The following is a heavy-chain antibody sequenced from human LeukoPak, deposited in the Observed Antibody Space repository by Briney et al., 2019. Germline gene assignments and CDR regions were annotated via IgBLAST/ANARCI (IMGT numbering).Heavy chain of an antibody. J-gene: IGHJ4*02. Sequence: GRSLRLSCAASGFTFSTYAMHWVRQAPGKGLEWVAIISYDGGSTSYADSVKGRFTISRDNSRNTLYLQMSSLRTEDTAVYYCAKIEGSSSYYFDYWGQGTLVTVSS. CDR1: GFTFSTYA. CDR2: ISYDGGST. D-gene: IGHD6-6*01. V-gene: IGHV3-30*18. CDR3: AKIEGSSSYYFDY.